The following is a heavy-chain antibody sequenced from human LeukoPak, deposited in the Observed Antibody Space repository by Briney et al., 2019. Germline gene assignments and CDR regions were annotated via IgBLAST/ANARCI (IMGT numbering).Heavy chain of an antibody. D-gene: IGHD2-8*01. CDR1: GFTLSNHW. V-gene: IGHV3-7*03. CDR3: VRNNAMDV. Sequence: GGSLRLSCAASGFTLSNHWMTWVRQVPGRGPEWVANVNRDGSETYYLDSVKGRFTISRDNAKNSLYLQMNSLRAEDTALYYCVRNNAMDVWGQGTTIIVSS. J-gene: IGHJ6*02. CDR2: VNRDGSET.